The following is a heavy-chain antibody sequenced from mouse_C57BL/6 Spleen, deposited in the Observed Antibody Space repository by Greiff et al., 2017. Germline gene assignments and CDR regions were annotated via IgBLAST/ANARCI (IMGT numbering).Heavy chain of an antibody. CDR3: TGGSYGTGDYFDY. V-gene: IGHV6-3*01. D-gene: IGHD2-1*01. CDR1: GFTFSNYW. J-gene: IGHJ2*01. Sequence: EVQLQESGGGLVQPGGSMKLSCVASGFTFSNYWMNWVRQSPEKGLEWVAQIRLKSDNYATHYAESVKGRFTISRDDSKSSVYLQMNNLRAEDTGIYYCTGGSYGTGDYFDYWGQGTTLTVSS. CDR2: IRLKSDNYAT.